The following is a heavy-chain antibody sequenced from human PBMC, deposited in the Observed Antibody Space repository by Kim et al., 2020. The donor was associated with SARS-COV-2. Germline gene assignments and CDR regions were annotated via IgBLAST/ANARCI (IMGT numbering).Heavy chain of an antibody. CDR3: ARLKDSSGWYGFDN. Sequence: ASVKVSCKASGYTFISHYMHWVRQAPGQGLEWMGKINPSGGDTSYAQKFQGRVTMTRDTSTNTVYMELSSLLSEDTAVYYCARLKDSSGWYGFDNWGQGTLDTVSS. CDR1: GYTFISHY. D-gene: IGHD6-19*01. CDR2: INPSGGDT. J-gene: IGHJ4*02. V-gene: IGHV1-46*01.